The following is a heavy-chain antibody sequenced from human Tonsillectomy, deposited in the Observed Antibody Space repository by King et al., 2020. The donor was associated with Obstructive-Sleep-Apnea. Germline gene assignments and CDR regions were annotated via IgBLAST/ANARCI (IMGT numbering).Heavy chain of an antibody. CDR2: ISPYNGNT. CDR3: ARSIVVLPAANFDY. CDR1: GYSFTTYS. J-gene: IGHJ4*02. V-gene: IGHV1-18*01. D-gene: IGHD2-2*01. Sequence: QLVQSGAEVKKPGASVKVSCKASGYSFTTYSVSWVRQASGQGLEWMGWISPYNGNTNYAQKLQGRVSMTTDTSTSTAYMELRSLRSDDTAVYYCARSIVVLPAANFDYWGQGTLVTVSS.